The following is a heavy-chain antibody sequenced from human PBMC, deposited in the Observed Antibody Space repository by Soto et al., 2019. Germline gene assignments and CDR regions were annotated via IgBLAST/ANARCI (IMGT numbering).Heavy chain of an antibody. Sequence: GESLKISCAASGFTFSSYWMHWVRQAPGKGLVWVSRINSDGSSTSYADSVKGRFTISRDNAKNTLYLQMNSLRAEDTAVYYCARAELAFDIWGQGTMVTVSS. V-gene: IGHV3-74*01. CDR1: GFTFSSYW. J-gene: IGHJ3*02. CDR2: INSDGSST. CDR3: ARAELAFDI. D-gene: IGHD1-7*01.